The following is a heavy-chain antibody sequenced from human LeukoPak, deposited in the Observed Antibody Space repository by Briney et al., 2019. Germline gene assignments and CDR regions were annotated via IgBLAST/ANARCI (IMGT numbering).Heavy chain of an antibody. CDR1: GYTFTSYG. Sequence: ASVTVSFKASGYTFTSYGISWVRQAPGQGLEWMGWISAYNGNTNYAQKLQGRVTITTDTSTSTAYMELRSLRSDDTAVYYCARRVTYYYDSSGYAHDAFDIWGQGTMVTVSS. CDR2: ISAYNGNT. CDR3: ARRVTYYYDSSGYAHDAFDI. V-gene: IGHV1-18*01. D-gene: IGHD3-22*01. J-gene: IGHJ3*02.